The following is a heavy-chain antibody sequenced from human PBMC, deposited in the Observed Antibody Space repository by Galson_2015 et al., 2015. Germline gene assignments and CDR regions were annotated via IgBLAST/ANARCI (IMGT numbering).Heavy chain of an antibody. CDR3: AREGYSYGYPFSLVMPSAFEI. CDR1: GFTFSSYA. Sequence: SLRLSCAASGFTFSSYAMHWVRQAPGKGLEWVAVISYDGSNKYYADSVKGRFTISRDNSKNTLYLQMNSLRAEDTAVYYCAREGYSYGYPFSLVMPSAFEIWGQGTMVTVSS. V-gene: IGHV3-30-3*01. CDR2: ISYDGSNK. J-gene: IGHJ3*02. D-gene: IGHD5-18*01.